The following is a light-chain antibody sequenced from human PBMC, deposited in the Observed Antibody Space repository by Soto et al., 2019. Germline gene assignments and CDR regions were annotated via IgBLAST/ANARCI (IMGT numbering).Light chain of an antibody. J-gene: IGLJ1*01. Sequence: QSALTQPPSVSGSPGQSVTISCTATPTDIDNYDSVSWYQQAHGTAPKLIIYDVNNRPSGAPDRFSGSTSGNTASLTRSGLQAAYETDYFCSLYSSNGSLILGPGTKVTVL. CDR3: SLYSSNGSLI. V-gene: IGLV2-18*01. CDR1: PTDIDNYDS. CDR2: DVN.